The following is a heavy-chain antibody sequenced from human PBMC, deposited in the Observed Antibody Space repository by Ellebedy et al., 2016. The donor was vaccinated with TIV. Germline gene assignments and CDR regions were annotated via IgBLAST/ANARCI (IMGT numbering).Heavy chain of an antibody. D-gene: IGHD4-17*01. CDR1: GGSISSTSYY. V-gene: IGHV4-39*07. CDR3: YVGLRGIDAFDI. CDR2: IFYSGST. Sequence: GSLRLSCTVSGGSISSTSYYWGWTRQAPGKGLEWIGSIFYSGSTYYNPSLKSRATISVDTSKKHLSLKLRSVTAADTAVYFCYVGLRGIDAFDIWGQGTMVTVSS. J-gene: IGHJ3*02.